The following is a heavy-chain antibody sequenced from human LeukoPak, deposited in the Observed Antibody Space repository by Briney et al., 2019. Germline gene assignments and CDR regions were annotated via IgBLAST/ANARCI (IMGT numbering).Heavy chain of an antibody. Sequence: NSSETLSLTCTVSGDSISNYYWGWIRQPPGKGLEWIGYIYHSGSTNYNPSLKSRVTISVDTSKNQFSLKLSSVTAADTAVYYCARDNRSFFDYWGQGTLVTVSS. CDR3: ARDNRSFFDY. J-gene: IGHJ4*02. V-gene: IGHV4-59*01. CDR1: GDSISNYY. CDR2: IYHSGST.